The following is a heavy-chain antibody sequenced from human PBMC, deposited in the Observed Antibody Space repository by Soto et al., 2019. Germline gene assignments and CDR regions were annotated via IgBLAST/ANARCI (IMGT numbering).Heavy chain of an antibody. CDR1: GYTFTEYD. J-gene: IGHJ2*01. CDR2: ISVYNDNR. CDR3: ARYRGDHYWYFDL. Sequence: QVQLVQSGAEVRKPGASVKVSCKASGYTFTEYDISWVRQAPGQGLEWMGWISVYNDNRHYAEKVQGRVTLTIDKSTSTAYMEMRSLISDDTAIYYCARYRGDHYWYFDLWGRGTLVTVSS. V-gene: IGHV1-18*01. D-gene: IGHD4-17*01.